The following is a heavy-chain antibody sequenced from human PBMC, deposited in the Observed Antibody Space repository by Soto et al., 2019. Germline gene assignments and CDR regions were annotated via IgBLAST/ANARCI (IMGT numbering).Heavy chain of an antibody. CDR1: GGSIRSSRYY. CDR3: APLSFSDSQPDVLHV. Sequence: SPALPCTVAGGSIRSSRYYWGCIRQPPGKGLEWIGSIFYSGLTYSNPSLKSRVTLSVDTSKTQFSVRLNSVTAADTAVYYCAPLSFSDSQPDVLHVRAQRTTVPV. V-gene: IGHV4-39*05. J-gene: IGHJ6*01. CDR2: IFYSGLT. D-gene: IGHD2-15*01.